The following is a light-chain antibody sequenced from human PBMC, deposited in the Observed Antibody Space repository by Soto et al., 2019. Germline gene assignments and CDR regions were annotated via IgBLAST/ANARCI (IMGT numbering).Light chain of an antibody. Sequence: QSALTQPGSVSGSPGQAITISGTGTSSDVGSYNLVSWYQQHPGKAPKLMIYEGSKRPSGVSNRFSGSKSGNTASLTISGLQTEDEADYYCCSYAGSVVFGGGTKLTVL. CDR3: CSYAGSVV. V-gene: IGLV2-23*01. J-gene: IGLJ2*01. CDR2: EGS. CDR1: SSDVGSYNL.